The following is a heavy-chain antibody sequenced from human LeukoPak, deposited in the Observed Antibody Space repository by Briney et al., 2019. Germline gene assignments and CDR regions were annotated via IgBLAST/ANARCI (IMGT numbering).Heavy chain of an antibody. CDR2: ISSSGSTI. Sequence: GGSLRLSCAASGFTFSDYYMSWIRQAPGKGLEWVSYISSSGSTIYYADSVKGRFTISRDNAKNSLYLQMNSLRAEDTAVYYCARDEAAYNYYYYMDVWGKGTTVTVS. CDR1: GFTFSDYY. V-gene: IGHV3-11*04. CDR3: ARDEAAYNYYYYMDV. J-gene: IGHJ6*03.